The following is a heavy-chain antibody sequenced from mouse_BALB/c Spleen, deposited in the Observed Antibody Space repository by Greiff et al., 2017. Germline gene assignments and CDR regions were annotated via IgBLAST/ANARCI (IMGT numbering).Heavy chain of an antibody. J-gene: IGHJ2*01. V-gene: IGHV1S29*02. CDR3: ARRGFFTTVVEDY. CDR1: GYTFTDYN. D-gene: IGHD1-1*01. CDR2: IYPYNGGT. Sequence: EVQLQQSGPELVKPGASVKISCKASGYTFTDYNMHWVKQSHGKSLEWIGYIYPYNGGTGYNQKFKSKATLTVDNSSSTAYMELRSLTSEDYAVYYCARRGFFTTVVEDYWGQGTTLTVSS.